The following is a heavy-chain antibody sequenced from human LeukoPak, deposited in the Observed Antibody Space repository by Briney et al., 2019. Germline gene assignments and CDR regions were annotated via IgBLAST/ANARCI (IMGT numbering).Heavy chain of an antibody. CDR3: ARGYSSGWTWYYYYYYGMDV. Sequence: GASVKVSCKASGYTFTSYDINWVRQATGQGLEWMGWMNPNSGNTGYAQKFQGRATMTRNTSISTAYMELSSLRSEDTAVYYCARGYSSGWTWYYYYYYGMDVWGQGTTVTVSS. CDR2: MNPNSGNT. J-gene: IGHJ6*02. D-gene: IGHD6-19*01. V-gene: IGHV1-8*01. CDR1: GYTFTSYD.